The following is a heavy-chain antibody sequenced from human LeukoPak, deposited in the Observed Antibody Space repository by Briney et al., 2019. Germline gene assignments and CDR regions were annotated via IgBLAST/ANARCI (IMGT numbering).Heavy chain of an antibody. J-gene: IGHJ4*02. CDR2: IYYSGST. V-gene: IGHV4-39*07. D-gene: IGHD3-10*01. CDR1: GGSISSSSYY. CDR3: ARSLRLLWFGELLRGLDY. Sequence: SETLSLTCTVSGGSISSSSYYWGWIRQPPGRGLEWIGSIYYSGSTYYNPSLKSRVTISVDTSKNQFSLKLSSVTAADTAVYYCARSLRLLWFGELLRGLDYWGQGTLVTVSS.